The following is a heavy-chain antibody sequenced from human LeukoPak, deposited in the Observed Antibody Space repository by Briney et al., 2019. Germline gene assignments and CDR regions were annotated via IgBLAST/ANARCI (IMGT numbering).Heavy chain of an antibody. Sequence: GGSLRLSCAASGFTFSSYGMHWVRQAPGKGLEWVVVISYDGSNKYYADSVKGRFTISRDNSKNTLYLQMNSLRAEDTAVYYCAKDIVVVVAAHGGFDYWGQGTLVTVSS. J-gene: IGHJ4*02. V-gene: IGHV3-30*18. CDR1: GFTFSSYG. CDR3: AKDIVVVVAAHGGFDY. CDR2: ISYDGSNK. D-gene: IGHD2-15*01.